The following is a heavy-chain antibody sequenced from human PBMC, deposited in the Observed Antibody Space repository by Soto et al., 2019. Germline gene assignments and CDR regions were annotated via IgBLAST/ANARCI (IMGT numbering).Heavy chain of an antibody. CDR2: ISAYNGNT. J-gene: IGHJ3*02. CDR3: ARDGREGTIFGVVIHDAFDI. Sequence: GASVKVSCKASGYTFTSYGISWVRQAPGQGLEWMGWISAYNGNTNYAQKLQGRVTMTTDTSTSTAYMELRSLRSDDTAVYYCARDGREGTIFGVVIHDAFDIWGQGTMVTVSS. CDR1: GYTFTSYG. D-gene: IGHD3-3*01. V-gene: IGHV1-18*01.